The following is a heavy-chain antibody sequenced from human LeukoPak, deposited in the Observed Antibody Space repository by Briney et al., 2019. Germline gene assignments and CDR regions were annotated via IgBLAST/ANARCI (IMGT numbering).Heavy chain of an antibody. CDR3: ARGGVLAY. CDR1: GFTFSSYD. V-gene: IGHV3-21*01. J-gene: IGHJ4*02. D-gene: IGHD3-16*01. Sequence: PGGSLRLSCAASGFTFSSYDMTWVRQAPGKGLEWVSSISSSGNNIYYADSVKGRCTISRDNAKNSLYLQMNSLRAEDTAVYYCARGGVLAYWGQGTLVTVSS. CDR2: ISSSGNNI.